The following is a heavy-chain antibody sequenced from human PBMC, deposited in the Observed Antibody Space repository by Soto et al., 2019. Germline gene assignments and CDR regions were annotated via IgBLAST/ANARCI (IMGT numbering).Heavy chain of an antibody. Sequence: QVQLVQSGAEVKKPGSSVKVSCKASGGTFSSYTISWVRQAPGQGLEWMGRIIPILGIANYAQKFQGRVTITADKSTSTAYMELSSLRSEDTAVYYRASGGGYERNDAFDIWGQGTMVTVSS. CDR1: GGTFSSYT. J-gene: IGHJ3*02. V-gene: IGHV1-69*02. D-gene: IGHD5-12*01. CDR2: IIPILGIA. CDR3: ASGGGYERNDAFDI.